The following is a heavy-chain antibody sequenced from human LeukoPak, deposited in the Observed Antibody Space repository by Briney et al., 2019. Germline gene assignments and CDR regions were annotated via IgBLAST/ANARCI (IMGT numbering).Heavy chain of an antibody. CDR3: ARGYSSSWYYYGMDV. J-gene: IGHJ6*02. CDR1: GGSISSYY. V-gene: IGHV4-59*12. CDR2: IYYSGST. D-gene: IGHD6-13*01. Sequence: PSETLSLTCSVSGGSISSYYWSWIRQPPGKGLEWIGYIYYSGSTKYNPSLKSRVTMSVDTSKNQFSLKLSSVTAADTAVYYCARGYSSSWYYYGMDVWGQGTTVTVSS.